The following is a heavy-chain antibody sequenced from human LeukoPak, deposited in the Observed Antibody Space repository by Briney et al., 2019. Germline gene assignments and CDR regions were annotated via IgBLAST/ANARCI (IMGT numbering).Heavy chain of an antibody. V-gene: IGHV3-23*01. CDR2: ISGSGGST. J-gene: IGHJ4*02. CDR1: GFIFSSYA. CDR3: VKESPSFDY. Sequence: GGSLRLSCAASGFIFSSYAMSWVRQAPGKGLEWVSVISGSGGSTYYANSVKGRFTISRDNSKNTLYLQMNSLRAEDTAIYYCVKESPSFDYWGQGTLVTVSS.